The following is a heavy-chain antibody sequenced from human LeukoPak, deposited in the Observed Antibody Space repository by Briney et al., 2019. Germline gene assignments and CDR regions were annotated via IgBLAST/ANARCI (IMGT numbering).Heavy chain of an antibody. CDR1: GFTFSSYS. D-gene: IGHD6-13*01. CDR2: ISYDGSNK. J-gene: IGHJ4*02. Sequence: PGGSLRLSCAASGFTFSSYSMSWVRQAPGKGLEWVAVISYDGSNKYYADSVKGRFTISRDNSKNTLYLQMNSLRAEDTAVYYCAKDFLYSSSWIDYWGQGTLVTVSS. V-gene: IGHV3-30*18. CDR3: AKDFLYSSSWIDY.